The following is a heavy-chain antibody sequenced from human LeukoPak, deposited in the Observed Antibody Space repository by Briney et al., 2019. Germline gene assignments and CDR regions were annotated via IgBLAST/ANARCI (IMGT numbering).Heavy chain of an antibody. D-gene: IGHD2-15*01. Sequence: SETLSLTCAVYGGSFSGYYWSWIRQPPGKGLEWIGEINHSGSTNYNPSLKSRVTISVDTSKNQFSLKLSSVTAADTAVYYCARRGCSGGSCYRRLKSFDYWGQGTLVTVSS. CDR1: GGSFSGYY. CDR3: ARRGCSGGSCYRRLKSFDY. CDR2: INHSGST. J-gene: IGHJ4*02. V-gene: IGHV4-34*01.